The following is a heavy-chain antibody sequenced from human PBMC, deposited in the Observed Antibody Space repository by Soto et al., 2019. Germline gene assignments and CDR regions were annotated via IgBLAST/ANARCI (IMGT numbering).Heavy chain of an antibody. V-gene: IGHV3-23*01. CDR1: GFTFRDFA. CDR3: AREVVETSSLWLDP. Sequence: GGSLRLSCVASGFTFRDFAMTWVRQAPGEGLEWVSALTPGGETTYYIDSVKGRFTISRDNAKNTLYLQMNSLKIDDTAVYYCAREVVETSSLWLDPWGQGTLVTVSS. CDR2: LTPGGETT. J-gene: IGHJ5*02. D-gene: IGHD6-6*01.